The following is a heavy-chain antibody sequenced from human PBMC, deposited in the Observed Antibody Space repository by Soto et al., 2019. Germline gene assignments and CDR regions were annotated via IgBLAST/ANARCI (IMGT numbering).Heavy chain of an antibody. D-gene: IGHD6-13*01. V-gene: IGHV3-33*01. CDR1: GFTFSSYG. J-gene: IGHJ4*02. CDR3: AREAFQQPFFDY. Sequence: QVQLVESGGAVVQPGRSLSLSCAASGFTFSSYGMHWVGQAPGKGLEWVAVIWYDGSNKYYADSVKGRFTISRDNSKNTLYLQMNSLRAEDTAVYYCAREAFQQPFFDYWGQGTLVTVSS. CDR2: IWYDGSNK.